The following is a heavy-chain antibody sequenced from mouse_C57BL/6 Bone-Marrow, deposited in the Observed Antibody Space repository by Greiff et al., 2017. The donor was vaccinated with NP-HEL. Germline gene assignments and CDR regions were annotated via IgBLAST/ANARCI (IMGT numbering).Heavy chain of an antibody. Sequence: VQLKESGPELVKPGASVKIPCKASGYTFTDYNMDWVKQSHGKSLEWIGDINPNNGGTIYNQKFKGKATLTVDKSSSTAYMELRSLTSEDTAVYYCARRDYYYGYYFDYWGQGTTLTVSS. J-gene: IGHJ2*01. D-gene: IGHD1-1*01. CDR3: ARRDYYYGYYFDY. V-gene: IGHV1-18*01. CDR1: GYTFTDYN. CDR2: INPNNGGT.